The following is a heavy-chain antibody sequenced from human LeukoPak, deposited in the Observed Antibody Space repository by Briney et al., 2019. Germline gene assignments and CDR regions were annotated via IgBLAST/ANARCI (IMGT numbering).Heavy chain of an antibody. V-gene: IGHV4-34*01. D-gene: IGHD5-18*01. CDR1: GGSFSGYY. CDR3: ASSWIQLWLGF. CDR2: INRSGST. J-gene: IGHJ4*02. Sequence: SETLSLTCAVYGGSFSGYYWSWIRQPPGKGLEWIGEINRSGSTNYNPPLKSRVTIPVDTSKNQFSLKLSSVTAADTAVYYCASSWIQLWLGFWGQGTLVTVSS.